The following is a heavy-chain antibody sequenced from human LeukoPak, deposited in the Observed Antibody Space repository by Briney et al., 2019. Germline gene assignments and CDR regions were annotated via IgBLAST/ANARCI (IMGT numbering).Heavy chain of an antibody. D-gene: IGHD6-13*01. J-gene: IGHJ4*02. CDR3: ARLIAAAGDADY. CDR2: INPNSGGT. CDR1: GYTFTSYG. V-gene: IGHV1-2*02. Sequence: ASVKVSCKASGYTFTSYGISWVRQAPGQGLEWMGWINPNSGGTNYAQKFQGRVTMTRDTSISTAYMELSRLRSDDTAVYYCARLIAAAGDADYWGQGTLVTVSS.